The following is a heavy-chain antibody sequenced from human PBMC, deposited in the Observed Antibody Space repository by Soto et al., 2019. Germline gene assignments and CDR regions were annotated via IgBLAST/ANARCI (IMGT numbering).Heavy chain of an antibody. Sequence: GESLKISCKASGYDFTNYWIAWVRQTPGRGLEWMGMIYPGDSDIRYNPSFRGRVTISADKSITSAFVQWGSLKASDSAIYYCARFRAPRRQLISMSFHLWGLGALVTVSS. D-gene: IGHD6-13*01. V-gene: IGHV5-51*01. CDR3: ARFRAPRRQLISMSFHL. CDR1: GYDFTNYW. J-gene: IGHJ4*03. CDR2: IYPGDSDI.